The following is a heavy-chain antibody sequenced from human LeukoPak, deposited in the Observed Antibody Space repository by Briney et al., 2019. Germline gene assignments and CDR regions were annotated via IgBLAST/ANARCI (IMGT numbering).Heavy chain of an antibody. V-gene: IGHV3-21*01. Sequence: TGGSLRLSCAASGFTFSSYSMNWVRQAPGKGLEWVSSISSSSSYIYYADSVKGRFTISRDNAKNSLYLQMNSLRAEDTAVYYCATHPRAYSLRNGYFDYWGQGTLVTVSS. J-gene: IGHJ4*02. CDR2: ISSSSSYI. CDR3: ATHPRAYSLRNGYFDY. D-gene: IGHD2-15*01. CDR1: GFTFSSYS.